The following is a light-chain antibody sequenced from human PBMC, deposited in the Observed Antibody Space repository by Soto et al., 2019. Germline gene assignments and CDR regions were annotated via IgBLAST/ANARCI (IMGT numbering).Light chain of an antibody. CDR1: QSVSSSY. CDR2: GAS. CDR3: QQYGRSAIFT. V-gene: IGKV3-20*01. J-gene: IGKJ3*01. Sequence: EIVLTQSPGTLSLSPGERATLSCRASQSVSSSYLAWYQQKPGQAPRLLIYGASSRATGIPDRFSGSGSGTDFTLTISRLEPEDFAVYYCQQYGRSAIFTLGPGTTV.